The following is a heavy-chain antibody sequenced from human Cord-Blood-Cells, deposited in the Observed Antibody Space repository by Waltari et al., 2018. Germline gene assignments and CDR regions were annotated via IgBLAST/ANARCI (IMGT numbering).Heavy chain of an antibody. D-gene: IGHD2-15*01. V-gene: IGHV1-8*01. CDR3: ARAGSGRYGMDV. CDR2: MNPNSGNT. Sequence: QVQLVQSGAEVKKPGASVKVSCKASGYTFTSYDINWVRQATGQGLEWMGWMNPNSGNTGYAKKFEGRVTRTRNTSISTAYMELSSLRSEDTAVYYCARAGSGRYGMDVWGQGTTVTVSS. J-gene: IGHJ6*02. CDR1: GYTFTSYD.